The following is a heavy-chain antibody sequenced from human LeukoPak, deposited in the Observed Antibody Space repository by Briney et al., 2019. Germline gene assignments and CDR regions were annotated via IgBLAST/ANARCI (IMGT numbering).Heavy chain of an antibody. Sequence: ASVKVSCKASGYTFTSYGISWVRQALGQGLEWMGWISAYNGNTNYAQTLQGRVTMTTDTSTSTAYMELRSLRSDDTAVYYCASKQLTYYYDSSGYYTFDYWGQGTLVTVSS. J-gene: IGHJ4*02. CDR2: ISAYNGNT. D-gene: IGHD3-22*01. CDR3: ASKQLTYYYDSSGYYTFDY. CDR1: GYTFTSYG. V-gene: IGHV1-18*01.